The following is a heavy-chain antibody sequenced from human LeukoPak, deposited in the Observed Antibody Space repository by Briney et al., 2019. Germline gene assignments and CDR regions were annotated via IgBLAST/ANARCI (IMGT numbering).Heavy chain of an antibody. CDR2: IIPIFGTA. CDR1: GGTFSSYA. D-gene: IGHD2-21*02. J-gene: IGHJ4*02. CDR3: ARDLRSGDVDY. Sequence: SVKVSCKASGGTFSSYAISWVRQAPGQGLEWMGGIIPIFGTANYAQKSQGRVTITADKSTSTAYMELSSLRSEDTAVYYCARDLRSGDVDYWGQGTLVTVSS. V-gene: IGHV1-69*06.